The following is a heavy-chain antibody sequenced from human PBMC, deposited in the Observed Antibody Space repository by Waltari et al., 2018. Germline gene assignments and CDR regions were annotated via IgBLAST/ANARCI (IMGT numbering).Heavy chain of an antibody. CDR1: AFTFRSYW. V-gene: IGHV3-74*01. D-gene: IGHD4-17*01. CDR3: TSLTTVTTGEAFDI. CDR2: INRDGSTT. J-gene: IGHJ3*02. Sequence: DVQLLESGGGLVQPGGSLRLSCAASAFTFRSYWMHWVRQSPGKGLLWFSRINRDGSTTNYADSVKGRFTISRDNAKNTLYLQMNSLRAEDTAVYFCTSLTTVTTGEAFDIWGQGTMVIVSS.